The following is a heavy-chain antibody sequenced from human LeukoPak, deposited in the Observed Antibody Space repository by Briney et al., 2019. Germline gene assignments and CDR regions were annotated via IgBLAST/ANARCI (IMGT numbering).Heavy chain of an antibody. Sequence: GGSLRLSCAASGFTFSTYTMNWVRQAPGKRLEWVSSISTSSSYIYYADSVKGRFTISRDNAKNSLYLQMNSLRAEDTAVFYCARLRWEQTGYSSDYWGQGTLVTVSS. CDR1: GFTFSTYT. J-gene: IGHJ4*02. D-gene: IGHD4-23*01. CDR2: ISTSSSYI. V-gene: IGHV3-21*06. CDR3: ARLRWEQTGYSSDY.